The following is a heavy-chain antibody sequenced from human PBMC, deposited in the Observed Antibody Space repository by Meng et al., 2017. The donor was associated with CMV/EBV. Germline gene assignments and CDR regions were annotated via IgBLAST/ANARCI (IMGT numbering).Heavy chain of an antibody. V-gene: IGHV3-30*04. J-gene: IGHJ4*02. CDR2: ISYDGSHK. CDR1: GFTFSTYA. D-gene: IGHD3-16*01. Sequence: GGSLRLSCAASGFTFSTYAMHWVRQAPGKGLEWVAVISYDGSHKYHAESMKGRFTIARDHSNNTLYLKINSLRPEDTAVYCCASDVLVLYQLICGGVLGVDYRGQGTLVTVSS. CDR3: ASDVLVLYQLICGGVLGVDY.